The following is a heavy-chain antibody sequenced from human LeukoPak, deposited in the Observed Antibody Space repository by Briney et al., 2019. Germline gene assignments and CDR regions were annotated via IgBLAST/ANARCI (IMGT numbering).Heavy chain of an antibody. D-gene: IGHD3-16*01. CDR1: GYTFTGYY. V-gene: IGHV1-18*04. CDR2: ISAYNGNT. Sequence: ASVKVSCKASGYTFTGYYMHWVRQAPGQGLEWMGWISAYNGNTNYAQKLQGRVTMTTDTSTSTAYMELRSLRSDDTAVYYCARDGFVGDYYYGMDVWGQGTTVTVSS. J-gene: IGHJ6*02. CDR3: ARDGFVGDYYYGMDV.